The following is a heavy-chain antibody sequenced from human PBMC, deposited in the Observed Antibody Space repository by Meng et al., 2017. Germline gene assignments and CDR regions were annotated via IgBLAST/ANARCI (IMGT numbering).Heavy chain of an antibody. V-gene: IGHV4-34*01. Sequence: QVQLQQWCAGLLKPSETLSLTCAVYGGFFSGYYWSWIRQPPGKGLEWIGEINHSGSTNYNPSLKSRVTISVDTSKNQFSLKLSSVTAADTAVYYCAGSGDHGDYMSDWGQGSLVTVSS. D-gene: IGHD4-17*01. CDR2: INHSGST. CDR1: GGFFSGYY. CDR3: AGSGDHGDYMSD. J-gene: IGHJ4*02.